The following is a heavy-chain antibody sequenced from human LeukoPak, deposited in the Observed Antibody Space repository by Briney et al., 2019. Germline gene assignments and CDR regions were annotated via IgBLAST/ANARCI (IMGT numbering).Heavy chain of an antibody. D-gene: IGHD5-12*01. CDR3: AKDSGYDAFDY. V-gene: IGHV3-9*01. Sequence: GGSLRLSCAASGFTFDDYAMHWVRQAPGKGLEWVSGISWNSGSIGYADSVKGRFTISRDNAKNSLYLQMNSLRAEDTAVYYCAKDSGYDAFDYWGQGTLVTVSS. J-gene: IGHJ4*02. CDR1: GFTFDDYA. CDR2: ISWNSGSI.